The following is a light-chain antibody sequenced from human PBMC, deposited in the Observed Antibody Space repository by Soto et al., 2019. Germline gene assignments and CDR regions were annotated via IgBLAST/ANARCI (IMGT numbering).Light chain of an antibody. V-gene: IGLV2-14*03. J-gene: IGLJ1*01. Sequence: QPALTQPASVSGSPGQSITISCTGTSSDVGAYNFVSWHQQHPGKAPKLMIYNVYDRPSGISYRFSGSKSGNTASLTISGLQGEDEADYYCSAHTVSRTYVFGTGTKVTVL. CDR2: NVY. CDR1: SSDVGAYNF. CDR3: SAHTVSRTYV.